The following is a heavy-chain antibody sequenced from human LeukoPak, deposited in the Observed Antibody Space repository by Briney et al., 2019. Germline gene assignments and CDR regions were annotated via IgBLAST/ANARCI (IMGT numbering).Heavy chain of an antibody. V-gene: IGHV3-21*01. CDR1: GFTFSSYS. J-gene: IGHJ4*02. Sequence: GGSLRLSCAASGFTFSSYSMNWVRQAPGKGLEWVSSISSSSSYIYYADSVKGRFTISRDNAKNSLYLQMNSLRAEDTAAYYCAIIFDWSLAGFFDYWGQGTLVTVSS. D-gene: IGHD3-9*01. CDR3: AIIFDWSLAGFFDY. CDR2: ISSSSSYI.